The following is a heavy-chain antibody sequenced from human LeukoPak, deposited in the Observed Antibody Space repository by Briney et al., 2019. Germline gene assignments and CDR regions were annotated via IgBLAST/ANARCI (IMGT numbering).Heavy chain of an antibody. CDR2: ISYDGSNK. CDR3: AKSRVVPAAMEEYYFDY. J-gene: IGHJ4*02. V-gene: IGHV3-30*18. CDR1: GFTFSSYG. Sequence: PGGSLRLSCAASGFTFSSYGMHWVRQAPGKGLEWVAVISYDGSNKYYADSVKGRFTISRDNSKNTLYLQMNSLRAEDTAVYYCAKSRVVPAAMEEYYFDYWGRGTLVTVSS. D-gene: IGHD2-2*01.